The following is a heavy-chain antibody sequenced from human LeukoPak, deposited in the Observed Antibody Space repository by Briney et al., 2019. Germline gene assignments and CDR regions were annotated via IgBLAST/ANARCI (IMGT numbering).Heavy chain of an antibody. Sequence: GGSLRLSCAASGFTFSSYGMHWVRQAPGKGLEWVAVISYDGSNKYYADSVKGRFTISRDNSKNALYLQMNSLRAEDTAVYYCAKGGHIAAAGTNLDYWGQGTLVTVSS. CDR3: AKGGHIAAAGTNLDY. J-gene: IGHJ4*02. V-gene: IGHV3-30*18. CDR2: ISYDGSNK. CDR1: GFTFSSYG. D-gene: IGHD6-13*01.